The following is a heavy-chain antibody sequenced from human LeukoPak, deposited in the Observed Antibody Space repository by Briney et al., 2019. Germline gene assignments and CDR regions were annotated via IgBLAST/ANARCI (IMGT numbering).Heavy chain of an antibody. CDR2: ISSSSSYI. J-gene: IGHJ4*02. CDR1: GFTFSSYW. Sequence: GGSLRLSCAASGFTFSSYWMHWVRQAPGKGLEWVSSISSSSSYIYYADPVKGRFTISRDNAKNSLYLQMNSLRAEDTAVYYCASCSGGSCYSDYWGQGTLVTVSS. D-gene: IGHD2-15*01. CDR3: ASCSGGSCYSDY. V-gene: IGHV3-21*01.